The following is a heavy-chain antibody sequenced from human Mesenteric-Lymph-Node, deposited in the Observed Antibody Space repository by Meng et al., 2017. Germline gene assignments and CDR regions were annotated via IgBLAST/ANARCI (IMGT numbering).Heavy chain of an antibody. Sequence: GESLKISCAASGFTFRTYAMSWVRQAPGKGLEWVSSLGGGDDIIYADSVKGHFTISRDNSKNTLYLQMSSLRAEDTAMYYCARDGRVGPTRSRALDYWGQGTLVTVSS. J-gene: IGHJ4*02. CDR2: LGGGDDI. V-gene: IGHV3-23*01. CDR1: GFTFRTYA. D-gene: IGHD1-26*01. CDR3: ARDGRVGPTRSRALDY.